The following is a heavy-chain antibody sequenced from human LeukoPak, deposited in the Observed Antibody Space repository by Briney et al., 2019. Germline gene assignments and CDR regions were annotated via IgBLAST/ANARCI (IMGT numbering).Heavy chain of an antibody. Sequence: GGSLRLSCAASGFTFNSYWMSWVRQAPGKGLEWVANIKQDGSEEYYVDSVKGRFTISRDNVKNSLYLQMNSLRAEDTAVYYCATDTAGHDYWGQGTLVTVSS. CDR1: GFTFNSYW. D-gene: IGHD6-13*01. V-gene: IGHV3-7*03. J-gene: IGHJ4*02. CDR3: ATDTAGHDY. CDR2: IKQDGSEE.